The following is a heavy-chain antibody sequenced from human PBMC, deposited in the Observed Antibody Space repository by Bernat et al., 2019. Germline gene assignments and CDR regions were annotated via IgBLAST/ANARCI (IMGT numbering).Heavy chain of an antibody. D-gene: IGHD4-11*01. CDR1: GFTFSSYG. CDR2: ISYDGSNK. V-gene: IGHV3-30*18. Sequence: QVQLVESGGGVVQPGRSLRLSCAASGFTFSSYGMHWVRQAPGKGLEWVAVISYDGSNKYYADSVKGRFTISRDNSKNTLYLQMNSLRAEDTAVYYCAKDRPPRRAGNYYYYYYGMDVWGQGTTVTVSS. CDR3: AKDRPPRRAGNYYYYYYGMDV. J-gene: IGHJ6*02.